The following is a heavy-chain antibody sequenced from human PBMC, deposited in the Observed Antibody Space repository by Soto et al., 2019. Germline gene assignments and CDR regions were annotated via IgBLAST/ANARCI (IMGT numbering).Heavy chain of an antibody. V-gene: IGHV1-8*01. J-gene: IGHJ6*03. D-gene: IGHD3-10*01. CDR3: ARGLKFTTPLVRGVNPYYYYYMDV. Sequence: QVQLVQSGAEVKKPGASVKVSCKASGYTFSSYDINWVRQATGQGLEWMGWMNPNSGDTNYPQKFQGRVTMTRNTSIATAYIELSSLRSEDTAVYYCARGLKFTTPLVRGVNPYYYYYMDVWGEGTTVTVSS. CDR1: GYTFSSYD. CDR2: MNPNSGDT.